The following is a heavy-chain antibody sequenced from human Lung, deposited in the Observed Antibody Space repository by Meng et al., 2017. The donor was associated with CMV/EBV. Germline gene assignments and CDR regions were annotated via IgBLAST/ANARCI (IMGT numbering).Heavy chain of an antibody. J-gene: IGHJ4*02. CDR3: ARDRTTGRYFDY. V-gene: IGHV4-30-4*01. CDR1: GGSISSGNYY. CDR2: IYYSGST. D-gene: IGHD4-11*01. Sequence: AHLQASGPGLVKPSQTLSLTCTVSGGSISSGNYYWSWIRQPPGKGLEWIGYIYYSGSTYYNPSLKSRVTISVDTSKNQFSLKLSSVTAADTAVYYCARDRTTGRYFDYWGQGTLVTVSS.